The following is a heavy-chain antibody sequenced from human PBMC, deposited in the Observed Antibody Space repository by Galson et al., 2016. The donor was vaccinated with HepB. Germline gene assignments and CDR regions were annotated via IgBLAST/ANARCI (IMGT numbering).Heavy chain of an antibody. CDR1: GFTFSRNW. V-gene: IGHV3-33*07. Sequence: SLRLSCAASGFTFSRNWMSWVRQAPGKGLEWVGVIWYDESDKYYADSVKGRFTISRDNSKDKMYLQMNSLRADDTAVYYCARDSFTIFGETPNWFDPWGQGTLVTVSS. D-gene: IGHD3-3*01. CDR3: ARDSFTIFGETPNWFDP. CDR2: IWYDESDK. J-gene: IGHJ5*02.